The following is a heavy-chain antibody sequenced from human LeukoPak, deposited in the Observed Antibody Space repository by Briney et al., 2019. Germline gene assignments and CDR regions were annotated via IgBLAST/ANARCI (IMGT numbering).Heavy chain of an antibody. D-gene: IGHD3-16*01. CDR2: INHSGST. Sequence: SETLSLTCAVYGGPFSGYYWSWIRQPPGKGLEWIGEINHSGSTNYNPSLKSRVTISVDTSKNQFSLKLSSVTAADTAVYYCASLYDRAGLDYWGQGTLVTVSS. J-gene: IGHJ4*02. CDR3: ASLYDRAGLDY. V-gene: IGHV4-34*01. CDR1: GGPFSGYY.